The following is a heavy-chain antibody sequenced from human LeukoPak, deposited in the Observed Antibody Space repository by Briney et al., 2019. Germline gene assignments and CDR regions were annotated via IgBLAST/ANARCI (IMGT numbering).Heavy chain of an antibody. CDR3: ARDRGDFWSGQTYYFDC. J-gene: IGHJ4*02. CDR1: GFTFSSYG. Sequence: GGSLRLSCAASGFTFSSYGMNWVRQAPGKGLEWVSSISGSSSYIYYADSVKGRFTISRDNAKSSLYLQMNSLRAEDTAVYYCARDRGDFWSGQTYYFDCWVEGTLVTVSS. V-gene: IGHV3-21*01. D-gene: IGHD3-3*01. CDR2: ISGSSSYI.